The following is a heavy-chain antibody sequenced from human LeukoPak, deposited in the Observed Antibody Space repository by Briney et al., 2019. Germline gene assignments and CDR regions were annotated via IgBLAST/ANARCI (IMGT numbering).Heavy chain of an antibody. V-gene: IGHV1-69*13. CDR2: VIPIFGTA. CDR1: GGTFSSYA. CDR3: ARLGTYSSSWYGSFDY. Sequence: SVKVSCKASGGTFSSYAISWVRQAPGQGLEWMGGVIPIFGTANYAQKFQGRVTITADESTSTAYMELSSLRSEDTAVYYCARLGTYSSSWYGSFDYWGQGALVTVSS. J-gene: IGHJ4*02. D-gene: IGHD6-13*01.